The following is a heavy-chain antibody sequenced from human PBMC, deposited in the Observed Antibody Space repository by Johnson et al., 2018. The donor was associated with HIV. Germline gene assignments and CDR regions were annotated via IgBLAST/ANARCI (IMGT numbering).Heavy chain of an antibody. Sequence: VQLVESGGGVVQPGRSLRLSCAASGFTFDDYAMHWVRQAPGKGLEWVSGISWNSGNTGYADSVKGRFTIYRDNAKNSLYLQMNSLRAEDTAVYYCARPTIAARPDAFDIWGQGTMVTVSS. CDR2: ISWNSGNT. J-gene: IGHJ3*02. D-gene: IGHD6-6*01. CDR3: ARPTIAARPDAFDI. CDR1: GFTFDDYA. V-gene: IGHV3-9*01.